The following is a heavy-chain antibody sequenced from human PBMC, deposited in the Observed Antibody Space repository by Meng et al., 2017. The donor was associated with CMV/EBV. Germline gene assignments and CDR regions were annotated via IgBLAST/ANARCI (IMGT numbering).Heavy chain of an antibody. CDR3: ARESMVRGED. CDR1: GGSFSGYY. CDR2: INHSGST. V-gene: IGHV4-34*01. J-gene: IGHJ4*02. D-gene: IGHD3-10*01. Sequence: QLKPCGAGSLKPSETLSLTCAVYGGSFSGYYWSWIRQPPGKGLEWIGEINHSGSTNYNPSLKSRVTISVDTSKNQFSLKLSSVTAADTAVYYCARESMVRGEDWGQGTLVTVSS.